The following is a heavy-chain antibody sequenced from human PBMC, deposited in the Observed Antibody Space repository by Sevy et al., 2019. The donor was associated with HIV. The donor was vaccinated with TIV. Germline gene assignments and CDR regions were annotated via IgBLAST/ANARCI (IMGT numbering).Heavy chain of an antibody. V-gene: IGHV3-30-3*01. CDR2: ISYDGSNK. CDR1: GFTFSSYA. J-gene: IGHJ3*02. D-gene: IGHD3-3*01. CDR3: ASEYYDFWSGYYMSSAFDI. Sequence: GGSLRLSCAASGFTFSSYAMRWVHQAPGKGLEWVAVISYDGSNKYYADSVKGRFTISRDNSKNTLYLQMNSLRAEDTAVYYCASEYYDFWSGYYMSSAFDIWGQGTMVTVSS.